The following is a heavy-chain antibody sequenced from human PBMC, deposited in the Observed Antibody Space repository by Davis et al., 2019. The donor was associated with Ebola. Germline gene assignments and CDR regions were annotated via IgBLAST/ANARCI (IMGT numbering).Heavy chain of an antibody. J-gene: IGHJ4*02. Sequence: GESLKISCKGSGYSFTNYWITWVRQMPGKGLEWMGRIDPTDSETNYSPSFQGHVTFSIDKSINTAYLQLTSLKASDTATYFCARQGHGWFFDYWGQGTLVTVSS. V-gene: IGHV5-10-1*01. CDR1: GYSFTNYW. CDR2: IDPTDSET. CDR3: ARQGHGWFFDY. D-gene: IGHD6-19*01.